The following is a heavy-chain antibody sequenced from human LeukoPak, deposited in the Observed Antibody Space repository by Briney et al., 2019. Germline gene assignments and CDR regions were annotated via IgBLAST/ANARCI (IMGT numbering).Heavy chain of an antibody. CDR3: AMFIGFN. Sequence: GRSLRLSCVASGFFFDDYGIHWVRQVPGKGLEWVSGISWQSRTRKYADSVRGRFTISRDNAKNSLYLQMDSLRVEDTAIYYCAMFIGFNWGQGTLVTVSS. CDR2: ISWQSRTR. V-gene: IGHV3-9*01. D-gene: IGHD3-10*02. CDR1: GFFFDDYG. J-gene: IGHJ4*02.